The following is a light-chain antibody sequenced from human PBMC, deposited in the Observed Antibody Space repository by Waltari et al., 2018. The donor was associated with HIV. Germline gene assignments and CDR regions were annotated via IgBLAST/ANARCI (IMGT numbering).Light chain of an antibody. J-gene: IGKJ3*01. V-gene: IGKV3-20*01. CDR3: QQYGSSPFT. CDR2: GAS. Sequence: EIVLTQSPGTLSLSPGETATLSCRASQSVSSSSLAWYQQKPGQPPRLLIYGASSRATGIPDRFSGSGSGTDFTLTISRLEPEDFAVFYCQQYGSSPFTFGPGTKVDI. CDR1: QSVSSSS.